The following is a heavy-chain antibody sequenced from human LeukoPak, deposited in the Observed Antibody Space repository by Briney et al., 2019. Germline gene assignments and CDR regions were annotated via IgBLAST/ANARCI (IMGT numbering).Heavy chain of an antibody. Sequence: GGSLRLSCAASGFTFSSYWMSWVRQAPGKGLEWVANIKQDGSEKCYVDSVKGRFTISRDNAKNSLYLQMNSLRAEDTAVYYCARDGTPIHGSGWVYMDVWGKGTTVTISS. D-gene: IGHD6-25*01. V-gene: IGHV3-7*01. J-gene: IGHJ6*04. CDR3: ARDGTPIHGSGWVYMDV. CDR1: GFTFSSYW. CDR2: IKQDGSEK.